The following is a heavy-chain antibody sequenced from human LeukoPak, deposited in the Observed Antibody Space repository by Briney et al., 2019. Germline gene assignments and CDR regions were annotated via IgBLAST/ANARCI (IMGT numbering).Heavy chain of an antibody. J-gene: IGHJ4*02. D-gene: IGHD5-18*01. CDR3: AMLDTAMGTDY. V-gene: IGHV1-2*04. CDR2: INPNSDGT. CDR1: GYTFTGYY. Sequence: ASVKVSCKASGYTFTGYYMHWVRQAPGQGLEWMGWINPNSDGTNYAQKFQGWVTMTRDTSISTAYMELSRLRSDDTAVYYCAMLDTAMGTDYWGQGTLVTVSS.